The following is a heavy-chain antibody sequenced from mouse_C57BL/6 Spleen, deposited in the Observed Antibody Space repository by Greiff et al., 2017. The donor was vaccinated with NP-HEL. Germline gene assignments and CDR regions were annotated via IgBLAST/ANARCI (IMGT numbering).Heavy chain of an antibody. D-gene: IGHD2-4*01. V-gene: IGHV1-59*01. CDR1: GYTFTSYW. Sequence: QVQLQQPGAELVRPGTSVKLSCKASGYTFTSYWMHWVKQRPGQGLEWIGVIDPSDSYTNYNQKFKGKATLTVDKSSSTAYMQLSSLTSEDSAVYYCARSGDYDRGFDYWGQGTTLTVSS. J-gene: IGHJ2*01. CDR3: ARSGDYDRGFDY. CDR2: IDPSDSYT.